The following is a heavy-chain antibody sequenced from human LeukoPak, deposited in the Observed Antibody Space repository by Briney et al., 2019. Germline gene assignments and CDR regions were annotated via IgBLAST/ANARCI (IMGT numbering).Heavy chain of an antibody. CDR1: GFTFSSYG. CDR3: ANSGWTLRDY. CDR2: IKQDGSEK. V-gene: IGHV3-7*01. Sequence: PGGSLRLSCAASGFTFSSYGMHWVRQAPGKGLEWVANIKQDGSEKYYVDSVKGRFTISRDNAENSLYLQMNSLRAEDTAVYYCANSGWTLRDYWGQGTLVTVS. D-gene: IGHD6-19*01. J-gene: IGHJ4*02.